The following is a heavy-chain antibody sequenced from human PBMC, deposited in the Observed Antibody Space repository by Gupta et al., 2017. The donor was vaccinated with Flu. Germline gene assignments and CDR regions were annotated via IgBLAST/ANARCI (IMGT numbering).Heavy chain of an antibody. V-gene: IGHV3-48*03. D-gene: IGHD4-17*01. CDR2: IDRSGSTI. CDR1: GFTFSDYE. Sequence: EVELEESGGGLVQPGGSLRLSCAASGFTFSDYEMNWVRQAPGKGLEWVSYIDRSGSTIYYADSVKGRFTISRDNAKNSLFLQMNSLRAEDTAVYYCARDFHAAHDYGDRTYWDQGTLVTVSS. J-gene: IGHJ4*02. CDR3: ARDFHAAHDYGDRTY.